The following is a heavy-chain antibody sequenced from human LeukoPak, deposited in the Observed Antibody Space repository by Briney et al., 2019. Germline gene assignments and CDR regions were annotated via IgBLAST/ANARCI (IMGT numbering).Heavy chain of an antibody. CDR1: GGSINYGGFY. J-gene: IGHJ4*02. D-gene: IGHD3-22*01. V-gene: IGHV4-31*03. CDR2: IYYDGST. CDR3: ASRYQDYYDSSGYYYGFDY. Sequence: SETLSLTCTVSGGSINYGGFYWSWIRQHLGKGLEWIGYIYYDGSTYYNPSLKSRVIISVDTSKNQFSLKLSSVTAADTAVYYCASRYQDYYDSSGYYYGFDYWGQGTLVTVSS.